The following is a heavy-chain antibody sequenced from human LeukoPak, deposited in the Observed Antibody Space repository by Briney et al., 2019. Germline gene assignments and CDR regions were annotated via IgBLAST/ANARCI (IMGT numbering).Heavy chain of an antibody. CDR3: ARVSVRAFGEVIKNRSAFDL. CDR1: GGSISSDNYY. D-gene: IGHD3-16*02. J-gene: IGHJ3*01. Sequence: PSETLSLTCTVSGGSISSDNYYWSWIRQPAGKGLEWIGRIYTSGSTNYNPSLKSRVTISVDTSKNQFSLKLSSVTAADTAVYYCARVSVRAFGEVIKNRSAFDLWGQGTMVTVSS. CDR2: IYTSGST. V-gene: IGHV4-61*02.